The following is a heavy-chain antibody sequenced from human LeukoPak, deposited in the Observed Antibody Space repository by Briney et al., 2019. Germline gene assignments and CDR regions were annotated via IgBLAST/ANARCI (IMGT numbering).Heavy chain of an antibody. D-gene: IGHD3-16*01. V-gene: IGHV1-18*01. CDR1: GYTFTSYG. J-gene: IGHJ5*02. Sequence: ASVKVSCKASGYTFTSYGISWVRQAPGQGLEWMGWISAYNGNTNYAQKLQGRVTMTTDTSTSTAYMELRSLRSDDTAVYYCARGPFLGGELSPFDPGGRGTLVTVSS. CDR3: ARGPFLGGELSPFDP. CDR2: ISAYNGNT.